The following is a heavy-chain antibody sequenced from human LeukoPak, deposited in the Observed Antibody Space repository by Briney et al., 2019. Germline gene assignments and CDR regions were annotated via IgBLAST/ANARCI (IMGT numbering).Heavy chain of an antibody. CDR2: FDPEDGET. CDR3: AILGILSSGWQDAFDI. J-gene: IGHJ3*02. Sequence: GASVKVSCKVSGYTLTELSMHWVRQAPGKGLEWMGGFDPEDGETIYAQKFQGRVTMTEDTSTDTAYMELSSLRSEDTAVYYCAILGILSSGWQDAFDIWGQGTTVTVSS. CDR1: GYTLTELS. V-gene: IGHV1-24*01. D-gene: IGHD6-19*01.